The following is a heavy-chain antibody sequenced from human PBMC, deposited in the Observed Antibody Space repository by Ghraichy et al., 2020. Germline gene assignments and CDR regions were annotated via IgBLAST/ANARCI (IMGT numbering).Heavy chain of an antibody. J-gene: IGHJ3*02. CDR2: VYYSGST. CDR1: GGSISSYY. Sequence: SETLSLTCSVSGGSISSYYWSWIRQPPGKGLEWIGYVYYSGSTNYNPSLKSRVTISVDTSKNQFSLKLTSVTAADTAVYYCARADPEIEFLALDIWGQGTMVTVSS. CDR3: ARADPEIEFLALDI. D-gene: IGHD2-21*01. V-gene: IGHV4-59*01.